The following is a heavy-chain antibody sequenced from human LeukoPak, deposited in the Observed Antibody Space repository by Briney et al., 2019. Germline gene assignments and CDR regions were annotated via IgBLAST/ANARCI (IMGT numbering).Heavy chain of an antibody. CDR1: GGSINDQA. CDR2: AYYTGSS. Sequence: TETLSLTCTVAGGSINDQAWCWVRQPPGRGLEWIGCAYYTGSSEYNASLKSRLTISTDTSNNQVSLKVTSVTAADTAIYSCARLSRIATVGAYSYHSLDIWGQGTTVTVSS. CDR3: ARLSRIATVGAYSYHSLDI. J-gene: IGHJ6*02. D-gene: IGHD6-13*01. V-gene: IGHV4-59*11.